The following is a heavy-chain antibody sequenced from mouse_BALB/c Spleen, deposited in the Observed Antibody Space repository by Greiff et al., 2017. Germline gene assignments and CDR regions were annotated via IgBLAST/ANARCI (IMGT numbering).Heavy chain of an antibody. J-gene: IGHJ4*01. CDR3: ARCPYYYAMDY. CDR1: GFTFSSYT. V-gene: IGHV5-9*03. CDR2: ISSGGGNT. Sequence: EVKVVESGGGLVKPGGSLKLSCAASGFTFSSYTMSWVRQTPEKRLEWVATISSGGGNTYYPDSVKGRFTISRDNAKNNLYLQMSSLRSEDTALYYCARCPYYYAMDYWGQGTSVTVSS.